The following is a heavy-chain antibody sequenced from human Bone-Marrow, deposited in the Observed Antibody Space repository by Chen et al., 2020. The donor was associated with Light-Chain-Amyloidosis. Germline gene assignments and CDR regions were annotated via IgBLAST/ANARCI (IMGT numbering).Heavy chain of an antibody. CDR2: IRYDGSNK. CDR1: GFTFSSYG. D-gene: IGHD6-6*01. CDR3: ARGDRSSSSSRFSPGYYFDY. V-gene: IGHV3-33*01. J-gene: IGHJ4*02. Sequence: QVQLVESGGGVVQPGRSLRLSCAASGFTFSSYGMHWVRQAPGKGLEWVAVIRYDGSNKYYADSVKGRFTISRDNSKNTLYLQMNSLRAEDTAVYYCARGDRSSSSSRFSPGYYFDYWGQGTLVTVSS.